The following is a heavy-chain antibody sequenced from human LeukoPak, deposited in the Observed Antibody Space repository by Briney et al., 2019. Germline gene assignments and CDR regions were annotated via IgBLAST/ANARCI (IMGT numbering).Heavy chain of an antibody. CDR3: AREGGPYSGTSSLGP. CDR1: GFSMRDGGYF. J-gene: IGHJ5*02. Sequence: AETLSLTCTVSGFSMRDGGYFWTWVRQLPGKGREWLGYIWYSGNTFYKPTLKSRSTVSIDRSKTQFSLTLTSVTAADTAVYYCAREGGPYSGTSSLGPWGQGILVSVSS. CDR2: IWYSGNT. D-gene: IGHD1-26*01. V-gene: IGHV4-31*03.